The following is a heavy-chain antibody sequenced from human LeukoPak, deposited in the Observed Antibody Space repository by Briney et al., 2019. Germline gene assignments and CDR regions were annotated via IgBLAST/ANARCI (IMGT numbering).Heavy chain of an antibody. V-gene: IGHV4-59*11. D-gene: IGHD7-27*01. CDR2: IYHRGST. CDR3: AKLEVGRFDP. J-gene: IGHJ5*02. CDR1: GASISSHY. Sequence: SETLSLTCTVSGASISSHYWCWIRQPPGTGLEWIGDIYHRGSTTYNPSLKSRVSISLATSRNQFSLNLSSVTAAATAVYYCAKLEVGRFDPWGQGTLVTVSS.